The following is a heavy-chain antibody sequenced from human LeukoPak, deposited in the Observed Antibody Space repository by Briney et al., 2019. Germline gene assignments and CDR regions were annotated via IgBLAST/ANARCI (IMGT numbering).Heavy chain of an antibody. D-gene: IGHD4-17*01. CDR3: ARDRYTVTTQGLAY. V-gene: IGHV3-23*01. CDR1: GFTFSSYA. Sequence: GGSLRLSCAASGFTFSSYAITWVRQAPGKWLECFSAISGSGDSTYYADSVKGLFTISRDNSKNTLHLQMNSLRAEDTAVYYCARDRYTVTTQGLAYWGQGTLVTVSS. CDR2: ISGSGDST. J-gene: IGHJ4*02.